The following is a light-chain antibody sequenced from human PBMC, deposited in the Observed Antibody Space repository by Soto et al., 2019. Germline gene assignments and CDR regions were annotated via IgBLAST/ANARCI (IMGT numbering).Light chain of an antibody. Sequence: QSALIQPRSVSGSPGQSVTISCTGTSSDVGVYKYVSWYRQHPGTAPKLMIYDVITRPSGVPDRFSGSKSGNTASLTISGLQAEDEADYYCCSYAGDYTFVFGTGTQLTVL. CDR2: DVI. CDR3: CSYAGDYTFV. CDR1: SSDVGVYKY. V-gene: IGLV2-11*01. J-gene: IGLJ1*01.